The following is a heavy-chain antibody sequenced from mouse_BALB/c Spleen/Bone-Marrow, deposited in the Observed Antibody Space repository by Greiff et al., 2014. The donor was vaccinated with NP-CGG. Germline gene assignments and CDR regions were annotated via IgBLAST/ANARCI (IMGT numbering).Heavy chain of an antibody. Sequence: EVQLQQSGAELVKPGASVKLSCTASGFNIKDTYMHWVKQRPEQGLEWIGRIDPANGNTKYDPKFQGKATITAYTSSNTAYLQLSSLTSEDTAVYYCARYYYGSSLFDYWGQGTTLTVSS. CDR2: IDPANGNT. CDR3: ARYYYGSSLFDY. CDR1: GFNIKDTY. J-gene: IGHJ2*01. V-gene: IGHV14-3*02. D-gene: IGHD1-1*01.